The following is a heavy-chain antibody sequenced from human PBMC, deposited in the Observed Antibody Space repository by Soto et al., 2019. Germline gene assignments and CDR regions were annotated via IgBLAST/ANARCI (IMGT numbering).Heavy chain of an antibody. CDR3: AREGQASYYYYGMDV. V-gene: IGHV1-18*01. Sequence: QVQVVQSGDEVKKPGASVKVSCKASGYTFTNYGFSWVRQAPGQGLEWMGWISGYNGNTKYAEKFQGRVTMTTDTSTSTAHMETRSLRSDDTAVYYCAREGQASYYYYGMDVWGQGTAVTVSS. CDR1: GYTFTNYG. J-gene: IGHJ6*02. CDR2: ISGYNGNT.